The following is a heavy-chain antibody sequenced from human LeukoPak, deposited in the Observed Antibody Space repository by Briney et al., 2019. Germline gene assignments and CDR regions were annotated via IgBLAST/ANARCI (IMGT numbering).Heavy chain of an antibody. Sequence: GRSLRLSCAASGFTFSSYSMNWVRQAPGKGLEWVSSISSSSSYIYYADSVKGRFTISRDSAKNSLYLQMNSLRAEDTAVYYCAREYPAHYDFWSGYYYYYYMDVWGKGTTVTVSS. V-gene: IGHV3-21*01. CDR1: GFTFSSYS. J-gene: IGHJ6*03. CDR2: ISSSSSYI. D-gene: IGHD3-3*01. CDR3: AREYPAHYDFWSGYYYYYYMDV.